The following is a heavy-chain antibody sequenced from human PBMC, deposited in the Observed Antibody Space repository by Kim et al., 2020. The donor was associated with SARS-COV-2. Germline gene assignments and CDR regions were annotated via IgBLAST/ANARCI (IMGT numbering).Heavy chain of an antibody. J-gene: IGHJ6*01. Sequence: GGSLRLFCAASGFTFNSYSMNWVRQAPGKGLEWVSHINSSSSAICYADFVKGRFTISRDNAKKSLYLQMNSLRAEDTGVYYCARGPSCCYTWLGYYYG. CDR3: ARGPSCCYTWLGYYYG. V-gene: IGHV3-48*04. D-gene: IGHD2-15*01. CDR2: INSSSSAI. CDR1: GFTFNSYS.